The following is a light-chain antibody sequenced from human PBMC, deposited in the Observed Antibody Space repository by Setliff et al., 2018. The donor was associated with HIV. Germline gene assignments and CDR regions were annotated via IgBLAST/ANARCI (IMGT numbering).Light chain of an antibody. CDR3: SSYTSSSPLYV. CDR1: SSDVGGYNY. Sequence: QSALPQPASVSGSPGQSITISCTGTSSDVGGYNYVSWYQQHPGKAPKLMIYEVSNRPSGVSDRFTGSKSGNTASLTISGLQTEDEADYFCSSYTSSSPLYVFGTGTKV. J-gene: IGLJ1*01. CDR2: EVS. V-gene: IGLV2-14*01.